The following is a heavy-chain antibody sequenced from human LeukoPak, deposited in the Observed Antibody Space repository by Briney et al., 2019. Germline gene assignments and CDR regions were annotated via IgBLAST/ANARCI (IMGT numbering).Heavy chain of an antibody. J-gene: IGHJ5*02. CDR1: GFTFSTYG. CDR3: ARGYCSSTSCRASPWFDP. V-gene: IGHV3-30*02. D-gene: IGHD2-2*01. Sequence: GSLRLSCAASGFTFSTYGMHWVRQAPGKGLEWVAFIRYDGSNKYYADSVKGRFTISRDNAKNTLYLQMNSLRAEDTAVYYCARGYCSSTSCRASPWFDPWGQGTLVTVSS. CDR2: IRYDGSNK.